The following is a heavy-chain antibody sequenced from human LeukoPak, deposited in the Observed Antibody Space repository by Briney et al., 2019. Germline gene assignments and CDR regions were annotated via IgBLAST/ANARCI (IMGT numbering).Heavy chain of an antibody. CDR2: IIPIFGTA. CDR1: GGTFSSYA. V-gene: IGHV1-69*05. Sequence: SVKVSCKASGGTFSSYAISWVRQAPGQGLEWMGGIIPIFGTANYAQKFQGRVTITTDESTSTAYMELSSLRSEDTAVYYCARGERNSNWNYGYWGQGTLVTVSS. J-gene: IGHJ4*02. D-gene: IGHD1-7*01. CDR3: ARGERNSNWNYGY.